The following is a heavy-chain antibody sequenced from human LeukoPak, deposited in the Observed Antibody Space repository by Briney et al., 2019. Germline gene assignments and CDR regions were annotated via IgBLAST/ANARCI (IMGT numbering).Heavy chain of an antibody. CDR3: VRGAHYQPDY. J-gene: IGHJ4*02. D-gene: IGHD2-2*01. V-gene: IGHV3-74*01. CDR2: IISDGSST. CDR1: GFTFRDYW. Sequence: QPGGSLRLSCAASGFTFRDYWMHWVRQAPGKGPVWVSRIISDGSSTTYADSVRGRFTMSRDNAKNTLFLQMNSLRAEDTAVYYCVRGAHYQPDYWGQGTLVTVSS.